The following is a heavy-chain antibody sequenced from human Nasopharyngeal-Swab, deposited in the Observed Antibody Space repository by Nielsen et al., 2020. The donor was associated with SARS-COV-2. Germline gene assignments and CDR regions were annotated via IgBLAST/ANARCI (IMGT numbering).Heavy chain of an antibody. CDR2: FDPEDGET. J-gene: IGHJ4*02. CDR1: GYTLTELS. CDR3: TTVAGSYGRFDY. V-gene: IGHV1-24*01. Sequence: ASVKVSCKVSGYTLTELSMHWVRQAPGKGLEWVGGFDPEDGETIYAQKFQGRVTMTEDTSTDTAYMELSSLTSEDTAVYYCTTVAGSYGRFDYWGQGTLVIVSS. D-gene: IGHD1-26*01.